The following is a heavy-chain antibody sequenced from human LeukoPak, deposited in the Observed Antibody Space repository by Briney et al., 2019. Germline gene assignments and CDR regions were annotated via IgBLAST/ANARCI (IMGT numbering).Heavy chain of an antibody. J-gene: IGHJ3*02. CDR2: INSDGRST. D-gene: IGHD3-10*01. CDR3: AKELITMDAFDI. Sequence: GGSLRLSCAASGFTFSNYWMHWVRQAPGKGLVWVSRINSDGRSTNYADSVKGRFTISRDNAKNTLYLQMNSLRAEDTAVYYCAKELITMDAFDIWGQGTMVTVSS. CDR1: GFTFSNYW. V-gene: IGHV3-74*01.